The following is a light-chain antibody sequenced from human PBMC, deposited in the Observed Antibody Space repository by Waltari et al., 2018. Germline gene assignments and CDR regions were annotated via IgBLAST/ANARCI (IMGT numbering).Light chain of an antibody. V-gene: IGKV3-11*01. Sequence: EIVLTQSPATLSLSPGERATLSCRASQSVSNSLVWYQQKPGQSPRLLIYDASNRATGIPGRFSGSGSGTEFTLTISSLEPEEFAVYYCQQRSSWPTFGGGTKVEIK. CDR3: QQRSSWPT. CDR2: DAS. J-gene: IGKJ4*01. CDR1: QSVSNS.